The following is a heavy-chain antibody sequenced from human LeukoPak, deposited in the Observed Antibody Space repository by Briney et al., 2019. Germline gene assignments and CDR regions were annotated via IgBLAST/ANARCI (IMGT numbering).Heavy chain of an antibody. CDR3: AELGITMIGGV. D-gene: IGHD3-10*02. CDR2: ISDSGGST. CDR1: GFTFSSSG. V-gene: IGHV3-23*01. J-gene: IGHJ6*04. Sequence: PGGTLRLSCAASGFTFSSSGISWVRQAPGKGLGWVSGISDSGGSTYYADSVKGRFTISRDNAKNSLYLQMNSLRAEDTAVYYCAELGITMIGGVWGKGTTVTISS.